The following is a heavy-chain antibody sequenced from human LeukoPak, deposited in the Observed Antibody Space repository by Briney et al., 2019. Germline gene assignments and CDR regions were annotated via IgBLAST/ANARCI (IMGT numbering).Heavy chain of an antibody. V-gene: IGHV3-23*01. J-gene: IGHJ6*02. CDR3: AKELTLLDYGRGYYYYGLDV. CDR1: GFTFSNYA. CDR2: ISHGGGIT. D-gene: IGHD4-17*01. Sequence: GGSLRLSCAASGFTFSNYAMNWVRQATGKGLEWVSMISHGGGITYYADSVKGRFTISRDNSRNTLYLQMNSLSADDTAVYHCAKELTLLDYGRGYYYYGLDVWGQGTTLTVSS.